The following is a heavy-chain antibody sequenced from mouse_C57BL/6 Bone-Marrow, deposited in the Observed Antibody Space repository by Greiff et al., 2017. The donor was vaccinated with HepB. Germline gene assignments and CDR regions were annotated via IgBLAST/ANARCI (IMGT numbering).Heavy chain of an antibody. V-gene: IGHV1-55*01. CDR1: GYTFTSYW. J-gene: IGHJ4*01. CDR2: IYPGSGST. CDR3: ARPTYGRGIDY. D-gene: IGHD1-1*01. Sequence: QVQLQQPGAELVKPGASVKMSCKASGYTFTSYWITWVKQRPGQGLEWIGDIYPGSGSTNYNEKFKSKATLTVDTPSSTAYMQLSSLTSEDSAVYYCARPTYGRGIDYWGPGTSVTVSS.